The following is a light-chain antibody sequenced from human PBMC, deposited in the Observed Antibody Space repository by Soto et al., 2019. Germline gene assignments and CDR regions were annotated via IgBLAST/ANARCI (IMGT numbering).Light chain of an antibody. J-gene: IGKJ1*01. CDR3: QQYGGSPRT. CDR2: DAS. Sequence: EIVLTHAPGTLSLSPGERATLSCRASQSISNNYLAWYQQTPGQAPRLLIYDASNRAAGIPDRFSGSGSGTDFTLTISRLEPEDFGVYHCQQYGGSPRTFGQGTKV. V-gene: IGKV3-20*01. CDR1: QSISNNY.